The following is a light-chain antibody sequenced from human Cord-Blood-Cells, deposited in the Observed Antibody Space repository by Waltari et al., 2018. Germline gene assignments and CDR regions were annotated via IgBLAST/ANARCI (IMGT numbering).Light chain of an antibody. CDR3: SSYAGSNNLV. V-gene: IGLV2-8*01. CDR2: EVS. CDR1: SSDVGGYNY. J-gene: IGLJ1*01. Sequence: QSALTQPPSASGSPGQSVTISCTGTSSDVGGYNYVSWYQQHPGKAPKLMIYEVSKRPSGAPDRCSGSKSGNTASLTVSGLQAEDEADYYCSSYAGSNNLVFGTGTKVTVL.